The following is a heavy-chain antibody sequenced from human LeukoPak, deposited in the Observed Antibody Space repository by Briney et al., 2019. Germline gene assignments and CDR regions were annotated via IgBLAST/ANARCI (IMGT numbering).Heavy chain of an antibody. CDR1: GFSFGGYG. D-gene: IGHD1-26*01. CDR3: AKDPYSGTYTIDH. J-gene: IGHJ4*02. CDR2: ISYDGSNA. Sequence: GWSLRLSCAASGFSFGGYGMHWVRQAPGRGLEWVAVISYDGSNAYYADSVKGRFTISRDNSKNTLYLQMNSLRAEDTAVYYCAKDPYSGTYTIDHWGQGTPVTVSS. V-gene: IGHV3-30*18.